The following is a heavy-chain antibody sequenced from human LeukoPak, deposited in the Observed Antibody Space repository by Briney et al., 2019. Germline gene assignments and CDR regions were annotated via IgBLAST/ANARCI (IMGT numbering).Heavy chain of an antibody. D-gene: IGHD5-12*01. J-gene: IGHJ6*03. Sequence: PGGSLRLPCAASGFTFSSSWMTWVRQAPGKGLEWVASINQDGGEIHYVDSVKGRFTISRDNAKNSLYLQMNSLRAEDMALYYCAKEGSGYGKYMDVWGKGTTVTVSS. V-gene: IGHV3-7*03. CDR2: INQDGGEI. CDR1: GFTFSSSW. CDR3: AKEGSGYGKYMDV.